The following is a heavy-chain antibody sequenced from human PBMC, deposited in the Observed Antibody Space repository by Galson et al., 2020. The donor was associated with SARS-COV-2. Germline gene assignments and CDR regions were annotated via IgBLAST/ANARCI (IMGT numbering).Heavy chain of an antibody. Sequence: GGSLRLSCAASGFTFDDYAMHWVRQAPGKGLEWVSLISGDGGSTYYADSVKGRFTISRDNSKNSLYLQMNSLRTEDTALYYCAKDSCPYSSGCREFYWGQGTLVTVSS. V-gene: IGHV3-43*02. CDR1: GFTFDDYA. CDR2: ISGDGGST. CDR3: AKDSCPYSSGCREFY. J-gene: IGHJ4*02. D-gene: IGHD6-19*01.